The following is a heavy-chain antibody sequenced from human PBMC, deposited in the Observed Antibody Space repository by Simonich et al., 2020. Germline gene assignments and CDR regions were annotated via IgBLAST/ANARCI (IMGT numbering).Heavy chain of an antibody. CDR1: GFTFSSYS. Sequence: EVQLVESGGGLVKPGGSLRLSCAASGFTFSSYSMNWVRQAPGKGLEWVSSISSSSSYIYHADSVKGRFTISKDNATNSLYLQMSSLRAEDTAVYYCAGGVYCSSTSCSTYYYYGMDVWGQGTTVTVSS. CDR2: ISSSSSYI. D-gene: IGHD2-2*01. J-gene: IGHJ6*02. CDR3: AGGVYCSSTSCSTYYYYGMDV. V-gene: IGHV3-21*01.